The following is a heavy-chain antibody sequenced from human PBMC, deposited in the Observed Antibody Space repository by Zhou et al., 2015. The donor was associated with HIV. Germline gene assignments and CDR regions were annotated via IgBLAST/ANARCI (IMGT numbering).Heavy chain of an antibody. CDR1: GGTFSSYA. D-gene: IGHD2-2*01. CDR2: IIPIFGTA. CDR3: ARVVVPAAMGRVDYYYYMDV. V-gene: IGHV1-69*01. Sequence: QVQLVQSGAEVKKPGSSVKVSCKASGGTFSSYAISWVRQAPGQGLEWMGGIIPIFGTANYAQKFQGRVTITADESTSTAYMELSSLRSEDTAVYYCARVVVPAAMGRVDYYYYMDVWGKGTTVTVSS. J-gene: IGHJ6*03.